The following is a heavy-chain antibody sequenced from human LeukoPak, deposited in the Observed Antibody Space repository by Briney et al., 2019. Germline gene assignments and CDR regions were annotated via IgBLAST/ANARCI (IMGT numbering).Heavy chain of an antibody. CDR2: IYHSGTT. CDR1: GYSISSGYY. Sequence: PSXTLSLTCSVSGYSISSGYYWAWIRPPPGKGLEWIGSIYHSGTTYYNPSLKSRVTISVDTSKNQFSLKLSSVTAADTAVYYCARDGSGSGSPFDYWGQGTLVTVFS. J-gene: IGHJ4*02. D-gene: IGHD3-10*01. CDR3: ARDGSGSGSPFDY. V-gene: IGHV4-38-2*02.